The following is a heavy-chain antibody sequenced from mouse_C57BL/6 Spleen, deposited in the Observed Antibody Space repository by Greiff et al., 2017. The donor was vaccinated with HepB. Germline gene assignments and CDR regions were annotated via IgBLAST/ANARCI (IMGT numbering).Heavy chain of an antibody. CDR2: IDPENGDT. CDR3: IHYYGSSYFYAMDY. Sequence: EVKLVESGAELVRPGASVKLSCTASGFNIKDDYMHWVKQRPEQGLEWIGWIDPENGDTEYASKFQGKATITADTSSNTAYLQLSSLTSEDTAVYYCIHYYGSSYFYAMDYWGQGTSVTVSS. J-gene: IGHJ4*01. CDR1: GFNIKDDY. V-gene: IGHV14-4*01. D-gene: IGHD1-1*01.